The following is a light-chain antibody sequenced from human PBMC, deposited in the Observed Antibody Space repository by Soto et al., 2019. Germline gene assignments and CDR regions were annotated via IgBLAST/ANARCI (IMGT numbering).Light chain of an antibody. V-gene: IGKV1-5*01. Sequence: DIQMTQSPSTLSASVGDRVTITCRASQNIRTWLAWYQQKPGKAPKLLIYDASSLKSGVPSRFSGGGSGTEVTLSISSLQPDDFTTYYCQQYNTNPWTFGQGTKVDIK. CDR2: DAS. CDR3: QQYNTNPWT. CDR1: QNIRTW. J-gene: IGKJ1*01.